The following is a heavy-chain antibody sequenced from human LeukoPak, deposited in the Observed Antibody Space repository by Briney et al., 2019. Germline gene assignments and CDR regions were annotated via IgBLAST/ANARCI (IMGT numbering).Heavy chain of an antibody. V-gene: IGHV3-9*03. Sequence: GGSLRLSCAVSGFTLDDYAMHRVRQAPGKGLEWVSGISWSGGTTGYADSVKGRFTISRDNAKNSVYLQMNSLRAEDMALYFCAKGRGLRSRAYNFDYWAEETLVTVSS. J-gene: IGHJ4*02. CDR1: GFTLDDYA. D-gene: IGHD3-16*01. CDR2: ISWSGGTT. CDR3: AKGRGLRSRAYNFDY.